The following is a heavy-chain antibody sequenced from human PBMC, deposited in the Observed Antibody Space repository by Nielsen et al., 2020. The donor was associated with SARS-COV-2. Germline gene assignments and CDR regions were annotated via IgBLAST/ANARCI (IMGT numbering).Heavy chain of an antibody. CDR3: ARKTVPDY. D-gene: IGHD4-17*01. CDR1: GFTFSSYT. CDR2: ISSDSSYI. Sequence: GESLKISCIVSGFTFSSYTMNWVRQAPGKGLEWVSSISSDSSYIYYADSLKGRFTISRDNAENSLYLQMNSLRAEDTAVYYCARKTVPDYWGQGTLVTVSS. V-gene: IGHV3-21*01. J-gene: IGHJ4*02.